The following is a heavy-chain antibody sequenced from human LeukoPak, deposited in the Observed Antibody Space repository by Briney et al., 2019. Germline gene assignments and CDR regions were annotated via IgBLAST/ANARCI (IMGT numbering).Heavy chain of an antibody. Sequence: GGSLRLSCAASGFTFSNVWMSWVRQAPGKGLEWVSAISGNGGSTYYADSVKGRFTISRDNSKNTLYLQMNSLRAEDTAVYYCAKCNYDILTGDEYYFDYRGQGTLVTVSS. CDR3: AKCNYDILTGDEYYFDY. CDR2: ISGNGGST. D-gene: IGHD3-9*01. J-gene: IGHJ4*02. V-gene: IGHV3-23*01. CDR1: GFTFSNVW.